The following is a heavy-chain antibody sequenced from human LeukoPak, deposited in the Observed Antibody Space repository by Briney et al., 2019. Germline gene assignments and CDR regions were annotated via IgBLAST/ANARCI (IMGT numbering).Heavy chain of an antibody. J-gene: IGHJ4*02. D-gene: IGHD3-10*01. CDR3: ARKVSYKYYFDY. CDR1: GFTFSSYS. Sequence: PGGSLRLSXAASGFTFSSYSMNWVRQAPGKGLEWVSSISSSSSYIYYADSVKGRFTISRDNAKNSLYLQMNSLRAEDTAVYYCARKVSYKYYFDYWGQGTLVTVSS. V-gene: IGHV3-21*01. CDR2: ISSSSSYI.